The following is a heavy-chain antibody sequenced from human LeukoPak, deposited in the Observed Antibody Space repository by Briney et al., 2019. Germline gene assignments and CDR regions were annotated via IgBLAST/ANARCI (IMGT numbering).Heavy chain of an antibody. Sequence: GGSLRLSCAASGFTFSSYAMSWVRQAPGKGLEWVSAISGSGGSTYYADSVKGRFTISRDNSKNTLYLQMNSLRAEDTAAYYCAKGGDSYGSSYFDYWGQGTLVTVSS. CDR1: GFTFSSYA. CDR2: ISGSGGST. J-gene: IGHJ4*02. V-gene: IGHV3-23*01. CDR3: AKGGDSYGSSYFDY. D-gene: IGHD5-18*01.